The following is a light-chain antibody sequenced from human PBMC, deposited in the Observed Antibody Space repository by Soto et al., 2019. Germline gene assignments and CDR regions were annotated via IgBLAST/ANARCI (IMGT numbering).Light chain of an antibody. CDR1: TSDIGAYNY. J-gene: IGLJ1*01. CDR2: EVT. V-gene: IGLV2-8*01. CDR3: SSFAGNNSFV. Sequence: QSGLTQPPSASGSPGQSVTISFTGTTSDIGAYNYVSWYQQRPGKAPKLIIYEVTRRPSGVTDRIFGYKSYTTASLTVSGLQAEDEADYYCSSFAGNNSFVFGPGTKVTV.